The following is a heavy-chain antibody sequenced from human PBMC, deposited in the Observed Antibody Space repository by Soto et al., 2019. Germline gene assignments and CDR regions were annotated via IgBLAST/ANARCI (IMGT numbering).Heavy chain of an antibody. D-gene: IGHD1-1*01. CDR2: VHISGHS. Sequence: SETLSLTCTLSGGSVRSPDWWNWVRQSPDKGLEWIAEVHISGHSNYNPSLRSRVSVSIDSSKNQFYLNLNSVTAADTAIYYCARVRQGCSANNCYFDPWGQGTLVTVSS. J-gene: IGHJ5*01. CDR3: ARVRQGCSANNCYFDP. CDR1: GGSVRSPDW. V-gene: IGHV4-4*02.